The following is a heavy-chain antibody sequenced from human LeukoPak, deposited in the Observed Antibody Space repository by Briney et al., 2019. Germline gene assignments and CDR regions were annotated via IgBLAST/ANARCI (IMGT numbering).Heavy chain of an antibody. D-gene: IGHD3-9*01. Sequence: PGGSLRLSCAASGFTFSSNAIHWVRQAPGKGLEWVAVISFDGTNKFYAESVKGRFTISRDNSKNTLYLQMNSVTTEDTAVYYCAKGVLRYFDWGKGAFDIWGQGTVVTVSS. CDR3: AKGVLRYFDWGKGAFDI. CDR2: ISFDGTNK. J-gene: IGHJ3*02. CDR1: GFTFSSNA. V-gene: IGHV3-30*04.